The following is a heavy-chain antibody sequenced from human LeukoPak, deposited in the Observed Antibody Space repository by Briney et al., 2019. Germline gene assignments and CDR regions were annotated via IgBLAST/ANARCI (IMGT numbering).Heavy chain of an antibody. CDR3: AKDLYASGLYYFGY. Sequence: GGSLRLSCAASGFTFSSYSMNWVRQAPGKGLEWISGIYSGGTTYNADSVKGRFTISRDNSKNTLYLQMNSLRAEDTAVYYCAKDLYASGLYYFGYWGQGTLVTVSS. J-gene: IGHJ4*02. CDR1: GFTFSSYS. V-gene: IGHV3-23*01. CDR2: IYSGGTT. D-gene: IGHD3-10*01.